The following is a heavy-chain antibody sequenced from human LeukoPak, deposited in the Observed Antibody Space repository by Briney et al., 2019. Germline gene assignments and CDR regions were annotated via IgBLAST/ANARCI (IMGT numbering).Heavy chain of an antibody. CDR2: IYPGDSDT. V-gene: IGHV5-51*01. Sequence: GESLRISRKGSGYTLITYWIGWVREMPGKSLESMGIIYPGDSDTRYSPSFQGQVTISADKSITTAFLQWSSLKASDTAIYYCARLNYDANHAFDIWGQGTMVTVSS. CDR1: GYTLITYW. J-gene: IGHJ3*02. D-gene: IGHD1-7*01. CDR3: ARLNYDANHAFDI.